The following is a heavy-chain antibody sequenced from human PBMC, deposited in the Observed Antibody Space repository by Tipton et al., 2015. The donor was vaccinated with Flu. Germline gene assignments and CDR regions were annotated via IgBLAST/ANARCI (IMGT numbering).Heavy chain of an antibody. J-gene: IGHJ5*01. CDR3: ARRDYSNYVSEPKNWFDS. CDR2: TFHSGNT. V-gene: IGHV4-38-2*01. D-gene: IGHD4-11*01. CDR1: GSSIRSSNYY. Sequence: TLSLTCAVSGSSIRSSNYYWGWIRQPPGKGLEWIGNTFHSGNTYHNPSLKSRVTISVDTSKNQFSLKLSSVTAADTAVYYCARRDYSNYVSEPKNWFDSWGQGAPVTVSS.